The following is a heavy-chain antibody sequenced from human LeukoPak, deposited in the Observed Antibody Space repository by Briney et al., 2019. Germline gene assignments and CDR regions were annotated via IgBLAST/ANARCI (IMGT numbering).Heavy chain of an antibody. CDR2: VSSDGGNK. Sequence: PGRSLRLSCAASGFTFRSYAMHWVRQAPGKGLEWVAVVSSDGGNKYYADSVQGRFTISRDNSKNTLYLQMNSLRAEDTAVYFCAKRGVVIRVILVGFHKEAYYFDSWGQGALVIVSS. J-gene: IGHJ4*02. V-gene: IGHV3-30*04. CDR3: AKRGVVIRVILVGFHKEAYYFDS. D-gene: IGHD3-22*01. CDR1: GFTFRSYA.